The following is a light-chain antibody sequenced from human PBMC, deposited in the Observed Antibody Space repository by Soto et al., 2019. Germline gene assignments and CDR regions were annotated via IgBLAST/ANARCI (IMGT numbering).Light chain of an antibody. CDR1: QSVSSY. V-gene: IGKV3-15*01. CDR2: DAS. Sequence: EIVMTQSPATLSVSLGERVTLSCRASQSVSSYLAWYQQKPGQAPRLLISDASTRATDIPDRFSGSGSGADFTLTISSLQSPDLAVYYCLQYSTWPPLFTFGQGTKLEIK. J-gene: IGKJ2*01. CDR3: LQYSTWPPLFT.